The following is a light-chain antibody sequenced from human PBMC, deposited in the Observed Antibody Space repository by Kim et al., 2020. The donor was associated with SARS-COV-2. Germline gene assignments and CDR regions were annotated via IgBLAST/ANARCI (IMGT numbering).Light chain of an antibody. CDR3: HQYANSLRT. Sequence: EIVLTQSPGTLSLSPGERATLSCRASQSVDRNYLGWYQQKPGQAPRLVIYDVSMRASGIPDRFSGSGSGTDFTLTISRLEPEDLAVYYCHQYANSLRTFGQGTRVEIK. CDR2: DVS. J-gene: IGKJ1*01. CDR1: QSVDRNY. V-gene: IGKV3-20*01.